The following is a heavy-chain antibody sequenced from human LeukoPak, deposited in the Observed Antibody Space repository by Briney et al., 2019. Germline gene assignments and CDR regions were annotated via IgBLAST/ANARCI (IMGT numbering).Heavy chain of an antibody. CDR2: ISGSGGST. CDR1: GFTFSSYA. V-gene: IGHV3-23*01. D-gene: IGHD2-15*01. CDR3: AKWALVVVAATRVGWFDP. Sequence: PGGSLRLSCAASGFTFSSYAMSWVRQAPGKGLEWVSAISGSGGSTYYADSVKGRFTISRDNSKNTLYLQMNSLRAEDTAVYYCAKWALVVVAATRVGWFDPWGQGTLVTVSS. J-gene: IGHJ5*02.